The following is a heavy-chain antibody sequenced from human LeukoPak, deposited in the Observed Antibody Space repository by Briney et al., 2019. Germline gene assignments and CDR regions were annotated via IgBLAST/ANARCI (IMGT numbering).Heavy chain of an antibody. CDR3: ARDDGSSWYNFDY. CDR1: GFTFSSYS. V-gene: IGHV3-48*01. D-gene: IGHD6-13*01. J-gene: IGHJ4*02. CDR2: ISSSSSTI. Sequence: AGGSLRLSCAASGFTFSSYSMNWVRQAPGKGLEWVSYISSSSSTIYYADSVKGRFTIPRDNAKNSLYLQMNSLRAEDTAVYYCARDDGSSWYNFDYWGQGTLVTVSS.